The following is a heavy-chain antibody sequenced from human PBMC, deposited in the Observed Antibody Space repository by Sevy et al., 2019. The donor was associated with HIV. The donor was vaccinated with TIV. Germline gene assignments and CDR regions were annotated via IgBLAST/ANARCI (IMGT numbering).Heavy chain of an antibody. D-gene: IGHD3-10*01. J-gene: IGHJ6*02. CDR3: ARDLVVIYGSGNYSNYGMDI. Sequence: GGSLRLSCAASGFTFSTYAMGWVRQAPGKGLEWVSGISNSGNDIYYAGSVKARFTISRDNAKNSLYLQMNGLRDDDTAVYYCARDLVVIYGSGNYSNYGMDIWGQGTTVTVSS. CDR1: GFTFSTYA. V-gene: IGHV3-21*04. CDR2: ISNSGNDI.